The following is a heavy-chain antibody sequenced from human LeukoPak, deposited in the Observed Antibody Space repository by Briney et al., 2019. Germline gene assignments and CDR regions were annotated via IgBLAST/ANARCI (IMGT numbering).Heavy chain of an antibody. CDR2: IFYSGST. Sequence: SETLSLTCTVSGGSISSYYWSWLRQPPGKGLEGIGNIFYSGSTNYNPSLKSRVTISVDTSKNQFSLKLSSVTAADTAVYYCARVYYSNSYDYWYFDLWGRGTLVTVSS. J-gene: IGHJ2*01. CDR1: GGSISSYY. V-gene: IGHV4-59*01. CDR3: ARVYYSNSYDYWYFDL. D-gene: IGHD6-13*01.